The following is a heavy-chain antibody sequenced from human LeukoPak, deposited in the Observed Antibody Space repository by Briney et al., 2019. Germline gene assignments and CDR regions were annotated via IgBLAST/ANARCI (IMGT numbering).Heavy chain of an antibody. J-gene: IGHJ4*02. CDR1: GFTFSSYA. Sequence: GGSLRLSCAASGFTFSSYAMSWVRQAPGKGLEWVSAISGSGGSTYCADSVKGRFTISRDNSKNTLYLQMNSLRAEDTAVYYCARHSGGYIYDYWGQGTLVTVSS. CDR2: ISGSGGST. D-gene: IGHD2-15*01. CDR3: ARHSGGYIYDY. V-gene: IGHV3-23*01.